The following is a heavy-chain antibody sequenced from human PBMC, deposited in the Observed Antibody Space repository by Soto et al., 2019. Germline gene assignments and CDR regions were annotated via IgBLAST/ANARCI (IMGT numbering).Heavy chain of an antibody. CDR2: IYYSGST. J-gene: IGHJ6*02. CDR1: GGSISSYY. Sequence: PSGTLSLTCTVSGGSISSYYWSWIRQPPGKGLEWIGYIYYSGSTNYNPSLKIRVTISVDTSKNQFSLKLSSVTAADTAVYYCARDAAGTGYYYYGMDVWGQGTTVTGSS. D-gene: IGHD6-19*01. CDR3: ARDAAGTGYYYYGMDV. V-gene: IGHV4-59*01.